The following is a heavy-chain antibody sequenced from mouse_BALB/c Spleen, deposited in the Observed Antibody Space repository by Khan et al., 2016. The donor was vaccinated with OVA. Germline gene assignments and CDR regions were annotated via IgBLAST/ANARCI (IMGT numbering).Heavy chain of an antibody. CDR2: INTYTEEP. J-gene: IGHJ1*01. Sequence: QIQLVQSGPELKKPGETVKISCKASGYTFTNYGMNWVKQAPGKGLKWMGWINTYTEEPTYADDFKGRFAFSLETSASTAYLQINNLKNEDTATYFCARRTYSYDRHFDVWAQGPRSPSPQ. D-gene: IGHD2-12*01. CDR3: ARRTYSYDRHFDV. CDR1: GYTFTNYG. V-gene: IGHV9-3-1*01.